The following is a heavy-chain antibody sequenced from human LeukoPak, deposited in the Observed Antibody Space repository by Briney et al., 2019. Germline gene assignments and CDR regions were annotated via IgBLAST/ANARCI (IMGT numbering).Heavy chain of an antibody. J-gene: IGHJ4*02. CDR1: GFTFSTYG. D-gene: IGHD3-10*01. V-gene: IGHV3-7*01. CDR2: IKQDGSEK. Sequence: GGSLRLSCVASGFTFSTYGMSWVRQAPGKGLEWVANIKQDGSEKYYVDSVKGRFTISRDNAKNSLYLQMNSLRAEDTAVYYCARDYGSGSYYPIDYWGQGTLVTVSS. CDR3: ARDYGSGSYYPIDY.